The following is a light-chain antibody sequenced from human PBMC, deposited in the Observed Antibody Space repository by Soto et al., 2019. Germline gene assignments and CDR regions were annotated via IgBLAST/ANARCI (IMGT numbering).Light chain of an antibody. CDR2: KAS. V-gene: IGKV1-5*03. Sequence: DIQMTQFPANLSGSGGGRVTLGFRARQSISGWLAWYQQKPGKAPKLLIYKASILESGVPSRFSGSGSATEFTLTISSLQPEDFASYYCQQYETFPLTFGGGTKV. CDR3: QQYETFPLT. CDR1: QSISGW. J-gene: IGKJ4*01.